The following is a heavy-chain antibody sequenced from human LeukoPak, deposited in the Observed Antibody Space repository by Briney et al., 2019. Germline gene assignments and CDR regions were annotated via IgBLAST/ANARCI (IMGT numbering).Heavy chain of an antibody. CDR1: GGTFSSYA. V-gene: IGHV1-69*13. CDR3: ARGNVVPATVGWFDP. CDR2: IIPIFGTA. Sequence: ASVKVSCKASGGTFSSYAISWVRQAPGQGLEWMGGIIPIFGTANYAQKFQGRVTITADESTSTAYMELSSLRSEDTAVYYCARGNVVPATVGWFDPWGQRTLVTVSS. J-gene: IGHJ5*02. D-gene: IGHD2-2*01.